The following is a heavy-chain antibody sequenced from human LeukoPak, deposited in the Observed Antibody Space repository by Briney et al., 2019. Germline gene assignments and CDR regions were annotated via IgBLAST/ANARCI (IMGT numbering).Heavy chain of an antibody. D-gene: IGHD1-26*01. V-gene: IGHV4-59*01. CDR2: IYYSGST. CDR1: GGSISSYY. CDR3: ARSRPSLVVGATSTFDI. J-gene: IGHJ3*02. Sequence: SETLSLTCTVSGGSISSYYWSWIRQPPGKGLEWIGYIYYSGSTDYNPSLRSRVTISVDTSKSQFSLKLSSVTAADTAVYYCARSRPSLVVGATSTFDIWGQGTMVTVSS.